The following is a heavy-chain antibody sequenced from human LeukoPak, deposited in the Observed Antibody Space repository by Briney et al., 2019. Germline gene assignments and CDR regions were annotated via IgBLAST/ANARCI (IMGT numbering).Heavy chain of an antibody. J-gene: IGHJ4*02. CDR2: IFYSGSP. CDR1: GGSISSYY. V-gene: IGHV4-59*08. Sequence: PSETLSLTCTASGGSISSYYMSWIRQPPGKGLEWIANIFYSGSPKYNPSLMNRVFTSFGTSSNQIPLMLSSVTGADTAVYYCARVGQIVAAGTYDYWGQGSLVTVSS. D-gene: IGHD6-13*01. CDR3: ARVGQIVAAGTYDY.